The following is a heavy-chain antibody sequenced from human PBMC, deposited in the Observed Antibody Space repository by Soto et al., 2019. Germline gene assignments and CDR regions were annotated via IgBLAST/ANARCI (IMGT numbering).Heavy chain of an antibody. D-gene: IGHD3-10*01. V-gene: IGHV1-18*01. CDR2: ISAYNGNT. J-gene: IGHJ4*02. CDR1: GYTFTSYG. CDR3: ARGSRVIDIFPGSFDY. Sequence: ASVKVSCKASGYTFTSYGISWVRQAPGQGLEWMGWISAYNGNTNYAQKLQGRVTMTTDTSTSTAYMELRSLRSDDTAVYYCARGSRVIDIFPGSFDYWGQGTLVPVSS.